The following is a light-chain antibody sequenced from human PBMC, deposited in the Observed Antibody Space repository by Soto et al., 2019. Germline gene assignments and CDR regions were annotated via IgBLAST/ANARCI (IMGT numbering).Light chain of an antibody. Sequence: DIQMTQSPSSVSASVGDRITITCRASQDIGSRLAWFQQKPGKAPQYLIQAASILQSGVPSRFSGSGSGTEFILTINNLQHEDFASYFCLQVYSFPRTFGLGTKVDIK. J-gene: IGKJ1*01. V-gene: IGKV1-12*01. CDR2: AAS. CDR1: QDIGSR. CDR3: LQVYSFPRT.